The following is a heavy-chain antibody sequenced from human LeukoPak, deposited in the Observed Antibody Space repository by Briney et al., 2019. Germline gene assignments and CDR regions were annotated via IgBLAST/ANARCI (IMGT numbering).Heavy chain of an antibody. Sequence: ASVKVSCKASGYTFTSYAMNWVRQAPGQGLEWMGWINTNTGNPTYAQGFTGRFVFSLDTSVSTAYLQISSLKAEDTAMYYCARDRFIAVAGTSFDPRPPFGYWGQGTLVTVSS. CDR1: GYTFTSYA. CDR3: ARDRFIAVAGTSFDPRPPFGY. V-gene: IGHV7-4-1*02. D-gene: IGHD6-19*01. CDR2: INTNTGNP. J-gene: IGHJ4*02.